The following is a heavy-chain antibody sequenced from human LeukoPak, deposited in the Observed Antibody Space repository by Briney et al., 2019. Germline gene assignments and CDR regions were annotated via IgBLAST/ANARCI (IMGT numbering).Heavy chain of an antibody. D-gene: IGHD3-3*01. CDR3: AKDKYNFWSGSNYYYMDV. V-gene: IGHV3-23*01. J-gene: IGHJ6*03. CDR1: GFTFSSYA. CDR2: ISGSGGYT. Sequence: GGSLRLSCAVSGFTFSSYAMSWVRQAPGKGLEWVSSISGSGGYTYYADSVKGRFTISRDNSKNTLYLQMNSLRAEDTAVYYCAKDKYNFWSGSNYYYMDVWGKGTTVTVSS.